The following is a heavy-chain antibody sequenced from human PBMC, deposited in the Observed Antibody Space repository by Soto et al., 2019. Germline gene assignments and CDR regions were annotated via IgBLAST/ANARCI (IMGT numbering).Heavy chain of an antibody. CDR3: ARDMEGAYVDIVATTTRELDY. D-gene: IGHD5-12*01. J-gene: IGHJ4*02. CDR2: ISAYNGNT. V-gene: IGHV1-18*01. CDR1: GYTFTSYG. Sequence: GASVKVSCKASGYTFTSYGISWVRQAPGQGLEWMGWISAYNGNTNYAQKLQGRVTMTTDTSTSTAYMELRSLRSDDTAVYYCARDMEGAYVDIVATTTRELDYWGQGTLVTVSS.